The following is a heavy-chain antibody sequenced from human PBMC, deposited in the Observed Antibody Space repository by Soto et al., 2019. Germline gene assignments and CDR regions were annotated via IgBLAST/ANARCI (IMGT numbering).Heavy chain of an antibody. Sequence: EVQLLESGGGLVQPGGSLRLSCAVSGFRYSTYGVTWVRQAPGKGLEWVSGVSGGSGTTHYKGSVRCRFTVTGDNSNNTVYLEMNRLRLEDTAVYYCTRWNGYADYWGQGTLVTVSS. J-gene: IGHJ4*02. V-gene: IGHV3-23*01. CDR2: VSGGSGTT. CDR1: GFRYSTYG. D-gene: IGHD1-1*01. CDR3: TRWNGYADY.